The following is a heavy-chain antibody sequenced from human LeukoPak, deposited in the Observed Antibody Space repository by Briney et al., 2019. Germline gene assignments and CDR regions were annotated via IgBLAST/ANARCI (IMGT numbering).Heavy chain of an antibody. CDR2: IYYSGST. Sequence: SETLPLTCTVSGGSISSGDYYWSWIRQPPGKDLEWIGYIYYSGSTYYNPSRKSRVTISVDTSKNQFSLKLSSVTAADTAVYYWARRRKSSSWAFDYWGQGTLVTVSS. V-gene: IGHV4-30-4*01. J-gene: IGHJ4*02. CDR1: GGSISSGDYY. CDR3: ARRRKSSSWAFDY. D-gene: IGHD6-13*01.